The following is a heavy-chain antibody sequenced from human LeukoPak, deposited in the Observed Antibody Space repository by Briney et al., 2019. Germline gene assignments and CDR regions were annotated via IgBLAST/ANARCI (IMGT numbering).Heavy chain of an antibody. CDR2: IIPILGIA. Sequence: GSSVKVSCKAPGGTFSSYAISWVRQAPGQGLEWMGRIIPILGIANYAQKFQGRVTITADESTSTAYMELSSLRSEDTAVYYCARDLGVKDSSGYHPFDYWGQGTLVTVSS. V-gene: IGHV1-69*04. CDR1: GGTFSSYA. D-gene: IGHD3-22*01. CDR3: ARDLGVKDSSGYHPFDY. J-gene: IGHJ4*02.